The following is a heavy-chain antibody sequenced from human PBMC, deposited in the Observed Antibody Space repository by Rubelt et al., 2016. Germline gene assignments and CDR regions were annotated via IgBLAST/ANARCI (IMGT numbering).Heavy chain of an antibody. CDR1: GFTFSSYA. Sequence: EVQLLASGGGLAQPGGYLRLSCAAAGFTFSSYAMSWVRQGPGQGLEWVSRIDSDGSRTSYADSVKGRFTISRDNAKNTLYLQMNSLRADDTAAYNCARNHNWNAFDPWGQGTLVTVSS. J-gene: IGHJ5*01. V-gene: IGHV3-74*02. D-gene: IGHD1-1*01. CDR3: ARNHNWNAFDP. CDR2: IDSDGSRT.